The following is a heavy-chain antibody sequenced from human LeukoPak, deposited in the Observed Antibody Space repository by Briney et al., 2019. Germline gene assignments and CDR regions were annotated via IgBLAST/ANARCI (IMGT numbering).Heavy chain of an antibody. Sequence: PGGSLRLSCAASGFTFSSYAMHWVRQAPGKGLEWVAVISYDGSNKYYADSVKGRFTISRDNSKNTLYLQMNSLRAEDTAVYYCARTFLVIKLSGAFDIWGQGTMVTVSS. V-gene: IGHV3-30*04. CDR3: ARTFLVIKLSGAFDI. D-gene: IGHD3-9*01. CDR2: ISYDGSNK. J-gene: IGHJ3*02. CDR1: GFTFSSYA.